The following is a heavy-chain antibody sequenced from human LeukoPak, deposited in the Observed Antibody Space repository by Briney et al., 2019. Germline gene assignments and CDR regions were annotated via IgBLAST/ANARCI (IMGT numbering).Heavy chain of an antibody. CDR1: GFTFSSYG. D-gene: IGHD5-18*01. CDR3: ATNTAMDYYFDY. J-gene: IGHJ4*02. CDR2: ISYDGSNK. V-gene: IGHV3-30*03. Sequence: GGSLRLSCAASGFTFSSYGMHWVRQAPGKGLEWVAVISYDGSNKYYADSVKGRFTISRDNSKNTLYLQMNSLRAEDTAVYCCATNTAMDYYFDYWGQGTLVTVSS.